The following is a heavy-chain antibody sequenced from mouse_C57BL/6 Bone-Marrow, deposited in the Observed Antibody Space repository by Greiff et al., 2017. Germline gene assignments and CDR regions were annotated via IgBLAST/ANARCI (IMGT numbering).Heavy chain of an antibody. D-gene: IGHD1-1*01. J-gene: IGHJ2*01. Sequence: QVQLQQPGAELVKPGASVKLSCKASGYTFTSYWMHWVKQRPGQGLEWIGMIPPNSGSTNYNEKFKSKATLTVDKSSRTAYMQLSSLTSEDSAVDDCARGYGSSYYFDYWGQGTTVTVSA. CDR2: IPPNSGST. CDR1: GYTFTSYW. CDR3: ARGYGSSYYFDY. V-gene: IGHV1-64*01.